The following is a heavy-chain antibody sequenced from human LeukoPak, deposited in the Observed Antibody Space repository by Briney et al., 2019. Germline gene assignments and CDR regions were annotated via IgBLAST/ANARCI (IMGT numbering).Heavy chain of an antibody. Sequence: SETLSLTCTVSGGSISSYYWSWIRQPPGRGLEWIGSIHYSGSTTYNPSLKSPVTISVDTSKNQFSLKLSSVTAADTAVYYCARRLGSSSTGFDYWGQGTLVTVSS. J-gene: IGHJ4*02. V-gene: IGHV4-59*08. CDR3: ARRLGSSSTGFDY. D-gene: IGHD2-2*01. CDR2: IHYSGST. CDR1: GGSISSYY.